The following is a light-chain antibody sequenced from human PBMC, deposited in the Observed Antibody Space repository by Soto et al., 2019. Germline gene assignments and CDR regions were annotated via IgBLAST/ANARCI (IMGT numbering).Light chain of an antibody. J-gene: IGKJ3*01. Sequence: EIVMTQSPATLSVSPGERATLSCRASQSVSSNLAWYQQKPGQAPRLLIYGASTRAPGIPARSSGSGSGTEFTLTISSLQSEDFAVYYCQQYNNWPFTFGPGTKVDIK. CDR3: QQYNNWPFT. V-gene: IGKV3-15*01. CDR1: QSVSSN. CDR2: GAS.